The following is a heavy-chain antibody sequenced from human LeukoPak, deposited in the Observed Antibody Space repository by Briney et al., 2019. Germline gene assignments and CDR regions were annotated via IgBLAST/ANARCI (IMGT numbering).Heavy chain of an antibody. CDR1: GGFISSYY. D-gene: IGHD3-10*01. J-gene: IGHJ6*03. CDR2: IYYSGYT. V-gene: IGHV4-59*01. Sequence: PSETLSLTCTVSGGFISSYYWSWIRQPPGKGLKWIGYIYYSGYTNYNPSLKSRVTISVDTSKNQFSLKLSSVTAADTAVYYCARTTMVRGTYYMDVWGKGTTVTISS. CDR3: ARTTMVRGTYYMDV.